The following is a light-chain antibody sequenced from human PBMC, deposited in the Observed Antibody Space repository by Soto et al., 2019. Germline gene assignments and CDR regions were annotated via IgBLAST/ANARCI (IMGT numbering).Light chain of an antibody. Sequence: QPVLTQSPSASASLGASVKLTCTLSSGHSSYAIAWHQQQPEKGPRYLMKVNTDGSHNKGDGIPDRFSGSSSGAERYLTISSLQSEDEADYYCQTWGAGFSVVVGGGTKLTVL. CDR1: SGHSSYA. V-gene: IGLV4-69*01. CDR3: QTWGAGFSVV. CDR2: VNTDGSH. J-gene: IGLJ2*01.